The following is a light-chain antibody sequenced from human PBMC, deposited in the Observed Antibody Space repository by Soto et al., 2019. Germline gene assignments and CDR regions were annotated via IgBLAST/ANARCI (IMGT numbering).Light chain of an antibody. Sequence: DIQMTQSPSSLSASVRDRVTITCRASHNTRGYLNWYQQKPGKAPKLLIYAASNLQSGIPSRFSGSGSVTDFTLTISSLQPEDFATYYCQQSYSTPWTFGQGTKVDIK. CDR1: HNTRGY. J-gene: IGKJ1*01. CDR3: QQSYSTPWT. V-gene: IGKV1-39*01. CDR2: AAS.